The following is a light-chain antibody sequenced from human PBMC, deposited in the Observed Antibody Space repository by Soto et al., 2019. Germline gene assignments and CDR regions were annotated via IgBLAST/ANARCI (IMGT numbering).Light chain of an antibody. CDR2: GAS. CDR1: QTVSRH. CDR3: QQYSTWPLIT. J-gene: IGKJ5*01. Sequence: EIVMTHSPGTLSVSPGERATLSCRASQTVSRHLAWYQQRLGQAPRLLIFGASTRATGVPDRFSGSGSGTDFTLTITFLQSEDFAVYYCQQYSTWPLITFGPGTRLEIK. V-gene: IGKV3-15*01.